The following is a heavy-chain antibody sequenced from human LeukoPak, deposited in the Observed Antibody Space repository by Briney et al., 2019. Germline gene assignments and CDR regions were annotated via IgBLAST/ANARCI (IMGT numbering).Heavy chain of an antibody. Sequence: GGSLRLSCAASEFTFSSYWMLWVRQAPGKGLVWVSRISNDGSSTSYAESVKGRFTISRDNAKNTLYLQMNSLRAEDTALYYCARGVSVLGNDYWGQGTLVTVSS. CDR3: ARGVSVLGNDY. V-gene: IGHV3-74*01. D-gene: IGHD3-10*02. CDR2: ISNDGSST. J-gene: IGHJ4*02. CDR1: EFTFSSYW.